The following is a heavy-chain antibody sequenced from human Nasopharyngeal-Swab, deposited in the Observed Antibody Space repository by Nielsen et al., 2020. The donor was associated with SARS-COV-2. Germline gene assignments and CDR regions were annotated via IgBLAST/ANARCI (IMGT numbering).Heavy chain of an antibody. D-gene: IGHD2-2*01. V-gene: IGHV1-18*01. CDR3: ARGHQYQLLFHYYYYMDV. J-gene: IGHJ6*03. Sequence: ASVKVSCKTSGYNSDKYGVSWVRQAPGQGLEWMGWFNGYNGNTVYAQKFQGRVTLTTDTSSNTAYMELSSLRSEDTAVYYCARGHQYQLLFHYYYYMDVWGKGTTVTVSS. CDR1: GYNSDKYG. CDR2: FNGYNGNT.